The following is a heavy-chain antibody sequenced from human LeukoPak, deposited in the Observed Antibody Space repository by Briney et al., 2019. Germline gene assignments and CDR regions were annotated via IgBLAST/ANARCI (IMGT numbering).Heavy chain of an antibody. J-gene: IGHJ4*02. CDR2: INHSGST. V-gene: IGHV4-34*01. CDR3: ARVTGVLMIVLDY. CDR1: GGSFSGYY. Sequence: SETLSLTCAVYGGSFSGYYWSWIRPPPGKGLKWIGEINHSGSTNYNPSLKSRVTISVDTSKNQFSLKLSSVTAADTAVYYCARVTGVLMIVLDYWGQGTLVTVSS. D-gene: IGHD3-22*01.